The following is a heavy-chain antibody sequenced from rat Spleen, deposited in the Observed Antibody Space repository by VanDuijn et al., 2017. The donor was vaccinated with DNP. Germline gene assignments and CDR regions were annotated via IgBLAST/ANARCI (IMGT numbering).Heavy chain of an antibody. CDR1: GFTFSDYG. D-gene: IGHD4-3*01. V-gene: IGHV5S11*01. J-gene: IGHJ3*01. CDR3: ARLQFGVRAMDA. CDR2: ISTSGGST. Sequence: EVQLVESGGGLVQPGRSLKLSCAASGFTFSDYGMAWVRQAPTKGLEWVASISTSGGSTYYRDSVKGRFTISRDNSQSTLYLQMDSLRSEETATYYCARLQFGVRAMDAWGQGTLVTVSS.